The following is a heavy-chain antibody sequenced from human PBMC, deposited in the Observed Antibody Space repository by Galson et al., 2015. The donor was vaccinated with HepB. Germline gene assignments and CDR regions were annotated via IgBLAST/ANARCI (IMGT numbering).Heavy chain of an antibody. Sequence: SLRLSCAASGFTFSSYAMHWVRQAPGKGLEYVSAISSNGGSTYYADSVKGRFTISRDNSKNTLYLQMGSLRAEDMAVYYCARGWYDFWSGYPIPDGMDVWGQGTTVTVSS. CDR2: ISSNGGST. J-gene: IGHJ6*02. V-gene: IGHV3-64*02. CDR1: GFTFSSYA. D-gene: IGHD3-3*01. CDR3: ARGWYDFWSGYPIPDGMDV.